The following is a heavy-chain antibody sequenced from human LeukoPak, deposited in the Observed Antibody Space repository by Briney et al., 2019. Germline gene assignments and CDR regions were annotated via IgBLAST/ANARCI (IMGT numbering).Heavy chain of an antibody. J-gene: IGHJ4*02. CDR1: GFTSSSYA. D-gene: IGHD6-19*01. V-gene: IGHV3-23*01. CDR3: AKSGSGWYDFDY. CDR2: ISGSGGGT. Sequence: GGSLRLSRAASGFTSSSYAMSWVRQAPGKGLEWVSGISGSGGGTYYADSVKGRFTISRDNSKNTLYLQMNSLRADDTAVYYCAKSGSGWYDFDYWGQGTLVTVSS.